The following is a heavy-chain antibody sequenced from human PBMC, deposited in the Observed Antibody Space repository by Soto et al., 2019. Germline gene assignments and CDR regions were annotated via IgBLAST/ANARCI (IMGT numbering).Heavy chain of an antibody. D-gene: IGHD3-22*01. CDR3: ARDLNYYDSSGFHWEAPFDY. J-gene: IGHJ4*02. CDR2: LYHSGTT. CDR1: GYSISSGYY. V-gene: IGHV4-38-2*02. Sequence: PSETLSLTCTVFGYSISSGYYWGWIRQPPGEGLEWIGSLYHSGTTYYNPSLKSRVTISMGTSENQFSLKLSSVTAADTAVYYCARDLNYYDSSGFHWEAPFDYWGQGTLVTVSS.